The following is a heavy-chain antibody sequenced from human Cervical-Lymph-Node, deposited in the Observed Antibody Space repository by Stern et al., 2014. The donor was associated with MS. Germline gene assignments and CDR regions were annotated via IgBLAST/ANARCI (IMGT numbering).Heavy chain of an antibody. V-gene: IGHV3-33*01. Sequence: VQLVESGGGVVQPGRSLRLSCAASGFTFSSYGMHWVRQAPGKGLEWVAVIWYDGSNKYYADSVKGRFTISRDNSKTTLYLQMNSLRAEDTAVYYCARGPPYYFDYWGQGTLVTVSS. CDR2: IWYDGSNK. CDR3: ARGPPYYFDY. CDR1: GFTFSSYG. J-gene: IGHJ4*02.